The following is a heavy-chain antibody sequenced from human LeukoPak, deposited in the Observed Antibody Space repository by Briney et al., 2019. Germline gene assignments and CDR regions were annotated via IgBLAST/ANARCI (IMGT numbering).Heavy chain of an antibody. Sequence: GGSLRLSCAASGFTFSSYSVIWARQAPGKGLEWASYVSSSGTTTYYADSVKGRFTISRDNGKNLVSLQMNSLRDEDTAVYYCARADRDGNKRFLDWGQGTLVTVSS. CDR1: GFTFSSYS. V-gene: IGHV3-48*02. CDR2: VSSSGTTT. J-gene: IGHJ4*02. D-gene: IGHD5-24*01. CDR3: ARADRDGNKRFLD.